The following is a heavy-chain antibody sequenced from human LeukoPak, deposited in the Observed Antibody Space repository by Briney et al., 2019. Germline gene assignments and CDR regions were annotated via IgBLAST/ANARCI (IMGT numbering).Heavy chain of an antibody. J-gene: IGHJ6*03. V-gene: IGHV4-34*01. D-gene: IGHD2-2*01. CDR2: INHSGST. CDR3: ARKGAQSRDYYYYYYMDV. Sequence: SETLSLTCAVYGGSFSGYYWSWIRQPPGKGLECIGEINHSGSTNYNPSLKSRVTISVDTSKNQFSLKLSSVTAADTAVYYCARKGAQSRDYYYYYYMDVWGKGTTVTVSS. CDR1: GGSFSGYY.